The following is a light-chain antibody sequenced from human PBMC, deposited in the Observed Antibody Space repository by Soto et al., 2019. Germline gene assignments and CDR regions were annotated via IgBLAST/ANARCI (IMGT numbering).Light chain of an antibody. Sequence: QSALTQPASVSGSPGQSIAISCTGTSSDVGGYNSVSRYQQHPGKAPKLMIYDVTNRPSGVSNRFSGSKSGNTASLTISGLQAEDEADYYCSSYASGGTYVFGTGTKLTVL. J-gene: IGLJ1*01. CDR1: SSDVGGYNS. CDR2: DVT. V-gene: IGLV2-14*01. CDR3: SSYASGGTYV.